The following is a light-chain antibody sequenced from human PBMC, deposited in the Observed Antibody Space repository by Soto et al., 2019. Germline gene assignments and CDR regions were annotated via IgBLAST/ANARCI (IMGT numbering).Light chain of an antibody. J-gene: IGKJ1*01. Sequence: DIQMTQSPSSLSASVGDRVIITCRASQSITRYLNWYQQKPGKAPKVLISAASSLQSGVPSRFSGSGSGTEFTLTISSLQPEDFATYFCQESYYTKTFGQGTKVEIK. CDR3: QESYYTKT. CDR1: QSITRY. V-gene: IGKV1-39*01. CDR2: AAS.